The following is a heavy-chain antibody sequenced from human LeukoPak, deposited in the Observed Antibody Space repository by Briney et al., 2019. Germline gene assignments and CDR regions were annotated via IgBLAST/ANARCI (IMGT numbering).Heavy chain of an antibody. V-gene: IGHV3-48*01. CDR3: ARGRVITMVRGVLVY. J-gene: IGHJ4*02. CDR2: ISSSSSTI. D-gene: IGHD3-10*01. CDR1: GFTFSSYS. Sequence: GGSLRLSCAASGFTFSSYSMTWVRQAPGKGLGWVSYISSSSSTIYYADSVKGRFTISRDNAKNSLYLQMNSLRAEDTAVYYCARGRVITMVRGVLVYWGQGTLVTVSS.